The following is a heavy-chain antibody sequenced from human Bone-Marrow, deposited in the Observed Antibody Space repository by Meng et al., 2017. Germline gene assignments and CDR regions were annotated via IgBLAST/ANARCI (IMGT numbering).Heavy chain of an antibody. Sequence: QVQVQQWGAGLLKPSETLSLTCAFYGGSFSAYDWSWIRQPPGKGLEWLGQINHSGSTNDNPSLKSRVTISIDTSKNQFSLKLSSVTAADTAVYYCARLDDTGIDYWGQGILVTVSS. V-gene: IGHV4-34*01. CDR1: GGSFSAYD. J-gene: IGHJ4*02. CDR2: INHSGST. D-gene: IGHD5-18*01. CDR3: ARLDDTGIDY.